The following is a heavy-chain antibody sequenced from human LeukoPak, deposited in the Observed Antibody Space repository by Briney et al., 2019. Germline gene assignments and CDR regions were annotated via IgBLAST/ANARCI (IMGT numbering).Heavy chain of an antibody. CDR1: GFTFSYYA. J-gene: IGHJ4*02. Sequence: GGSLRLSCAASGFTFSYYAMSWVRQAPGEGLEWVSGITGTDGSTYYADSVKGRFTISRDNSKSALYLQMNSLRAEDTALYYYAKAFNYGSGYNYKTFDSWGQGTLVTVSS. CDR3: AKAFNYGSGYNYKTFDS. CDR2: ITGTDGST. V-gene: IGHV3-23*01. D-gene: IGHD3-10*01.